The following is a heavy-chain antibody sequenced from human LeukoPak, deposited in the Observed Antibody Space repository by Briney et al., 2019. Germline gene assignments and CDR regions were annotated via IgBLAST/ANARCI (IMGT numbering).Heavy chain of an antibody. CDR3: ARDPRIGGYYYEDY. J-gene: IGHJ4*02. Sequence: PGGSLRLSCAASGFTFSSYSMNWVRQAPGKGLEWVSYISSSSSTIYYADSVKGRFTISRDNAKNSLYLQMNSLRAEDTAVYYCARDPRIGGYYYEDYWGQGTLVTVSS. CDR1: GFTFSSYS. D-gene: IGHD3-22*01. V-gene: IGHV3-48*01. CDR2: ISSSSSTI.